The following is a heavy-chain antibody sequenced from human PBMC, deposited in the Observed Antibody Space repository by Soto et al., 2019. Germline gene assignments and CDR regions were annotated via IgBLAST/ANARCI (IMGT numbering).Heavy chain of an antibody. CDR2: IWYDGSNK. Sequence: PGGSLRLSCAASGFTFSSYGMHWVRQAPGKGLEWVAVIWYDGSNKYYADSVKGRFTISRDNSKNTLYLQMNSLRAEDTAVYYCASYCSGGSCYNTVDYWGQGTLVTVSS. J-gene: IGHJ4*02. V-gene: IGHV3-33*01. D-gene: IGHD2-15*01. CDR1: GFTFSSYG. CDR3: ASYCSGGSCYNTVDY.